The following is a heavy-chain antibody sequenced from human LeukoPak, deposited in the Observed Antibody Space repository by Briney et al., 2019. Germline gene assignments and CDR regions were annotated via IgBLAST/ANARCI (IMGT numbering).Heavy chain of an antibody. J-gene: IGHJ4*02. Sequence: RSGRSLRLSCAASGFTFSSYAMHWVRQAPGKGLEWVAVISYDGSNKYYADSVKGRFTISRDNSKNTLYLQMNSLRAEDTAVYYCARANARAVAATPLGYWGQGTLVTVSS. CDR3: ARANARAVAATPLGY. CDR1: GFTFSSYA. V-gene: IGHV3-30*04. CDR2: ISYDGSNK. D-gene: IGHD2-15*01.